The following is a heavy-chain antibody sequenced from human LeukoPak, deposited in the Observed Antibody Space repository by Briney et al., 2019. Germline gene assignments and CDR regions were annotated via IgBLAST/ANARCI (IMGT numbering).Heavy chain of an antibody. V-gene: IGHV4-39*01. CDR3: ARAYGARPYYYFDY. CDR2: IYYSESA. J-gene: IGHJ4*02. D-gene: IGHD4-17*01. Sequence: SETLSLTCSVSGGPISSNGYYWGWIRQPPGKGLEWIGAIYYSESAYYNPSLKSRVTISVDTSKNQFSLKVTSVTAADTAVYYCARAYGARPYYYFDYWGQGSLVTVSS. CDR1: GGPISSNGYY.